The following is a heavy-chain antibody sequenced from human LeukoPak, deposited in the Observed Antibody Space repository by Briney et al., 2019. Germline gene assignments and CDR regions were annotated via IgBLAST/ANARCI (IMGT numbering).Heavy chain of an antibody. CDR3: ARDRQGSTSSGFYYYMDV. J-gene: IGHJ6*03. D-gene: IGHD2-2*01. Sequence: GGSLRLSCAASGFTFSSYWMSWVRQAPGKGLEWVANIKQDGSEKYYVDSVKGRFTISRDNDKNSLYLQMNSLRAEDTAVYYCARDRQGSTSSGFYYYMDVWGKGTTVTVSS. V-gene: IGHV3-7*01. CDR2: IKQDGSEK. CDR1: GFTFSSYW.